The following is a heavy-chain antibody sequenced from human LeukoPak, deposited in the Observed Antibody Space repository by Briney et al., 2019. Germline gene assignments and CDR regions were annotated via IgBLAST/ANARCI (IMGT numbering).Heavy chain of an antibody. CDR2: ISSNGGST. J-gene: IGHJ4*02. Sequence: GGSLRLSCAASGFTFSSYAMHWVRQAPGKGLEYVSAISSNGGSTYYANSVKGRFTISRDNSKSTLYLQMGSLRAEDMAVYYCARGRGYFDYWGQGTLVTVSS. CDR3: ARGRGYFDY. CDR1: GFTFSSYA. V-gene: IGHV3-64*01.